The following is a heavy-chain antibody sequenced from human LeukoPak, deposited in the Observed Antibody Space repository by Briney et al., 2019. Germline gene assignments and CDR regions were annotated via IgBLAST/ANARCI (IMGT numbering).Heavy chain of an antibody. D-gene: IGHD2-2*03. CDR3: AKDYAHNGYP. J-gene: IGHJ5*02. CDR1: GFTFSSYA. CDR2: ISGSGGST. Sequence: PGGSLRLSCAASGFTFSSYAMSGVRQAPGKGVEGGSAISGSGGSTFYADSVKGRFTISRDNSKNTLYLQINSLRAEDTAVYYCAKDYAHNGYPWGQGTLVTVSS. V-gene: IGHV3-23*01.